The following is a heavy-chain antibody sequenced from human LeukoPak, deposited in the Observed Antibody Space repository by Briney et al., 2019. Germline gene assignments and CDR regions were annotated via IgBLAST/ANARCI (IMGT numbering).Heavy chain of an antibody. CDR2: IYSGGST. CDR3: ARCYDSTGFGGD. V-gene: IGHV3-53*01. J-gene: IGHJ4*02. D-gene: IGHD3-22*01. CDR1: GLTVSNNY. Sequence: PGGSLRLSCAASGLTVSNNYMIWVRQAPGKGLEWVSLIYSGGSTYYADSVKGRFTISRDNSKNTLYLQMSSLRAEDTAVYYCARCYDSTGFGGDWGQGTLVTVSS.